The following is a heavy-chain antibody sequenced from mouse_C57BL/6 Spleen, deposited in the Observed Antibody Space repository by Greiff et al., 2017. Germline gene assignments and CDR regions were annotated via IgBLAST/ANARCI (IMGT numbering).Heavy chain of an antibody. D-gene: IGHD1-1*01. CDR1: GYTFTEYT. CDR2: VYPGSGSI. CDR3: ARHEEAYGSFDY. V-gene: IGHV1-62-2*01. J-gene: IGHJ2*01. Sequence: VQLQQSGAELVKPGASVKLSCKASGYTFTEYTIHWVKQRSGQGLEWIGWVYPGSGSIKYNEKFKYKATLTADKSSSTVYMELSRLTSEYSAVYFCARHEEAYGSFDYWGQGTTLTVSS.